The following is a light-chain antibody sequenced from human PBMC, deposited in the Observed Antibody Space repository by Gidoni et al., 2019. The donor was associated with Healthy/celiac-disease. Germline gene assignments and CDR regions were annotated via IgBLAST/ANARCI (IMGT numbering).Light chain of an antibody. CDR3: QQYNNWPLYT. J-gene: IGKJ2*01. V-gene: IGKV3-15*01. CDR2: GAS. Sequence: EIVMTQSTATLSVSPGERATLSCSASQSVSSNLAWYQQKPGQAPRLLIYGASTRATGIPARFSGSGSVTDFTLPISSLQSEDFAVYYCQQYNNWPLYTFGQWTKLEIK. CDR1: QSVSSN.